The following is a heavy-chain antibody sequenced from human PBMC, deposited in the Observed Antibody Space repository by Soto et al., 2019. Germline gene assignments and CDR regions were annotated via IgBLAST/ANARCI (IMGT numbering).Heavy chain of an antibody. Sequence: QVQLVESGGGVVQPGRSLRLSCAASGFTFRSYGMHWVRQPPGKGLEWVAVISYDGGTKYYADSVKGRFTISRDNPKNTLYLQMNSLKPEDTALYYCASVDTAMDYYGMDVWGRGTTVTVSS. CDR1: GFTFRSYG. V-gene: IGHV3-30*03. CDR3: ASVDTAMDYYGMDV. CDR2: ISYDGGTK. J-gene: IGHJ6*02. D-gene: IGHD5-18*01.